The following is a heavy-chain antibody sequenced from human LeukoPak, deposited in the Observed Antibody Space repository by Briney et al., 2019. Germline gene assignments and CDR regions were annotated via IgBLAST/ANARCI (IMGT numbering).Heavy chain of an antibody. V-gene: IGHV1-18*01. J-gene: IGHJ3*02. CDR3: ATGDTAMGVAFDI. Sequence: ASVKVSCKPSGYTFTSYGISWVRQAPGQGLEWMGWISPYNGNTNYAQKLQGRVTMTTDTSTSTAYMELRSLRSDDTAVYYCATGDTAMGVAFDIWGQGTMVTVSS. CDR2: ISPYNGNT. D-gene: IGHD5-18*01. CDR1: GYTFTSYG.